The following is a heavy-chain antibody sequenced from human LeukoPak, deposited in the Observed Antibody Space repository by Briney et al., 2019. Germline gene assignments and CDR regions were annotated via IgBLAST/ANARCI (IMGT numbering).Heavy chain of an antibody. CDR1: GFTFSNAW. J-gene: IGHJ4*02. Sequence: GGSLRLSCAASGFTFSNAWMTWFRQAPGKGLEWVGRIKSKVNGGTSDYAAAVKDRVTISRDDSKNTLYLQMNSLKIEDTGIYYCSTALNFYGSTLGYWGQGTQVTVSS. CDR2: IKSKVNGGTS. V-gene: IGHV3-15*01. CDR3: STALNFYGSTLGY. D-gene: IGHD2-2*01.